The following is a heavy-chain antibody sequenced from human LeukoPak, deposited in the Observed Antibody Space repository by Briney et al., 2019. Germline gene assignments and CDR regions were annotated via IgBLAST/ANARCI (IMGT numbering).Heavy chain of an antibody. Sequence: SETLSLTCSVSGGSISSYYWSWIRQPPGKGLEWIGYIYYSGSTYYNPSLKSRVTISVDTSKNQFSLKLSSVTAADTAVYYCARAGGFFSPFGYWGQGTLVTVSS. D-gene: IGHD3-16*01. J-gene: IGHJ4*02. CDR2: IYYSGST. CDR3: ARAGGFFSPFGY. V-gene: IGHV4-59*06. CDR1: GGSISSYY.